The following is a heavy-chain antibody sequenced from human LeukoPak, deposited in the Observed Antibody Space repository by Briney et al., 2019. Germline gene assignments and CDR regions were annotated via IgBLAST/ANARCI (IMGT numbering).Heavy chain of an antibody. CDR2: IYYSGRT. V-gene: IGHV4-39*01. Sequence: PSETLSLTCTVPGGSISSSSYYWGWVRQPPGKGLEWLGSIYYSGRTYSNTSLKSGVTISVDTSKNQFSLKLSSVTAADTAVYYCARLDRAERLYVWGSYLDYWGQGTLVTVSS. J-gene: IGHJ4*02. D-gene: IGHD3-16*02. CDR1: GGSISSSSYY. CDR3: ARLDRAERLYVWGSYLDY.